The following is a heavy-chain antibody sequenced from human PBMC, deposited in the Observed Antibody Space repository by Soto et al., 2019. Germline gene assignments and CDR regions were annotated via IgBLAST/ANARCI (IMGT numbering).Heavy chain of an antibody. CDR2: INPSGGST. V-gene: IGHV1-46*01. D-gene: IGHD6-19*01. CDR1: GYTFTSYY. CDR3: ARVGIAVAGGYY. Sequence: ASVKVSCKASGYTFTSYYIHWVRQAPGQGLEWMGIINPSGGSTSYAQKFQGRVTMTRDTSTSTVYMELSSLTSEDTAVYYCARVGIAVAGGYYWGQGTLVTVSS. J-gene: IGHJ4*02.